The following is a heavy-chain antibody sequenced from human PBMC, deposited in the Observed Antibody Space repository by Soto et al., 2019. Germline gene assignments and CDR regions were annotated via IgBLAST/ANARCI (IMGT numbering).Heavy chain of an antibody. J-gene: IGHJ5*02. CDR3: AGESYGSGRREFDP. V-gene: IGHV4-31*03. CDR2: IYYSGST. Sequence: PSETLSLTCTVSGGSISSGGYYWSWIRQHPGKGLEWIGYIYYSGSTYYNPSLKSRVTISVDTSKNQFSLKLSSVTAADTAVYYCAGESYGSGRREFDPWGQGTLVTVSS. CDR1: GGSISSGGYY. D-gene: IGHD3-10*01.